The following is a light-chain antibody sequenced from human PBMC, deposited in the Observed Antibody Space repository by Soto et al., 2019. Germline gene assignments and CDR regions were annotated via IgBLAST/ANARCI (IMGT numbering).Light chain of an antibody. J-gene: IGLJ3*02. CDR3: ASRDYTLGGPV. CDR1: SSNIGNNY. CDR2: SDR. Sequence: QSVLTQPPSASGTPGQRVAISCSGNSSNIGNNYVYCYQQFPGMAPKLIIYSDRQRPPGVPDRFSGSKSGTSASLAIRGLRSEDEADYHCASRDYTLGGPVFGGGTKVTVL. V-gene: IGLV1-47*02.